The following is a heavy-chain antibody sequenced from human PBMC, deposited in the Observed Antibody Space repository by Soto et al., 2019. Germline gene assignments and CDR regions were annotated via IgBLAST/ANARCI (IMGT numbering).Heavy chain of an antibody. Sequence: GGSLRLSCAASGFTFSSYWMHWVRQAPGKGLVWVSRINSDGSSTSYADSVKGRFTISRDNAKNTLYLQMNSLRAEDTAVYYCARASYGGDYPNWFDPWGQGTLVTVSS. CDR1: GFTFSSYW. J-gene: IGHJ5*02. CDR3: ARASYGGDYPNWFDP. D-gene: IGHD4-17*01. CDR2: INSDGSST. V-gene: IGHV3-74*01.